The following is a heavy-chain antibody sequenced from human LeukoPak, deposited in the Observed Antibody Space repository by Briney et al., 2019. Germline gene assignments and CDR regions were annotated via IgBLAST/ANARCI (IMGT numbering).Heavy chain of an antibody. Sequence: KPSETLSLTCTVSGGSIRSSYYYWGWIRQPPGKGLEWIGSIYDSGSTYYNPSLKSRVTISVDTSKNQFSLKLSSVTAADTAVYYCARGRRSYSSSWSFSHTAYYFDYWGQGTLVTVSS. CDR2: IYDSGST. CDR3: ARGRRSYSSSWSFSHTAYYFDY. D-gene: IGHD6-13*01. V-gene: IGHV4-39*01. CDR1: GGSIRSSYYY. J-gene: IGHJ4*02.